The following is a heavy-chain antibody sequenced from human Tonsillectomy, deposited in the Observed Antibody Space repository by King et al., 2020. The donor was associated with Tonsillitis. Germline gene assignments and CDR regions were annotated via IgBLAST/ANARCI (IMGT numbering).Heavy chain of an antibody. CDR2: ILRGGGSN. CDR1: GVTFSDSH. V-gene: IGHV3-11*04. CDR3: VRICGGDCYGAFDI. Sequence: VQLVESGGGFVKPGGTLRLSCVGSGVTFSDSHMAWVRQAPGKGLEWLSYILRGGGSNDYPNSVRGRFTTSRDNAKNSLFLQMNSPRVDDTAVYFCVRICGGDCYGAFDIWGQGTMVTVSS. D-gene: IGHD2-21*02. J-gene: IGHJ3*02.